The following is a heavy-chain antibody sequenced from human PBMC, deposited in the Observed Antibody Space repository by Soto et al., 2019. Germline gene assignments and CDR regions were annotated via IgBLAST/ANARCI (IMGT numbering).Heavy chain of an antibody. D-gene: IGHD6-13*01. CDR3: ARAAQQRANWFDP. Sequence: QVQLVQSGAEVKKPGASVKVSCKASGYTFTSYVINWLRQATGQGLQWMGWMNPNSGNTGYAQTFKGRVSMPRNTSISTAYMELSSLRSEDTAVYYCARAAQQRANWFDPWGQGTLVTVSS. V-gene: IGHV1-8*01. CDR2: MNPNSGNT. J-gene: IGHJ5*02. CDR1: GYTFTSYV.